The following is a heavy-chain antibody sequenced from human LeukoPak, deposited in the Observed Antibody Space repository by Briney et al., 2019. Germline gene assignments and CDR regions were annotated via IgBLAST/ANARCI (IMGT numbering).Heavy chain of an antibody. CDR2: IYHSGST. D-gene: IGHD3-9*01. CDR1: GGSISSSNW. J-gene: IGHJ4*02. Sequence: SETLSLTCAVSGGSISSSNWWSWVRQPPGKGLEWIGEIYHSGSTNYNPSLKSRVTISVDKSKNQFSLKLSSVTAADTAVYYCARIHSSRYFDWPYFDYWGQGTQVTVSS. CDR3: ARIHSSRYFDWPYFDY. V-gene: IGHV4-4*02.